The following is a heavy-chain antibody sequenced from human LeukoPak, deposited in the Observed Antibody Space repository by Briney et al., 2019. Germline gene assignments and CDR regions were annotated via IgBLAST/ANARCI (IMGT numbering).Heavy chain of an antibody. V-gene: IGHV3-7*01. D-gene: IGHD3-22*01. CDR1: PFTFSSYW. CDR2: IKQDGSEK. CDR3: ARITDYYYDSSGYLDY. Sequence: GGSLRLSCAASPFTFSSYWMSWVRQAPGKGLEWVANIKQDGSEKYYVDSVKGRFTISRDNARNSLSLQMHSLRAGDTAVYYCARITDYYYDSSGYLDYWGQGTLVTVSS. J-gene: IGHJ4*02.